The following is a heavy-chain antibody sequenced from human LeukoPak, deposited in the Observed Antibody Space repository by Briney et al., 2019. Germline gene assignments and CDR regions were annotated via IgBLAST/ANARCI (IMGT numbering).Heavy chain of an antibody. CDR2: INPTGGST. V-gene: IGHV1-46*01. CDR1: GYTFPSYF. D-gene: IGHD6-6*01. Sequence: ASVKVSCKASGYTFPSYFMHWVRQAPGQGLEWMGIINPTGGSTTYAQKFQGGVTMTRDTSTSTVYMELSSLRSDDTAVYYCARTAARRFDYWGQGTQVTVSS. J-gene: IGHJ4*02. CDR3: ARTAARRFDY.